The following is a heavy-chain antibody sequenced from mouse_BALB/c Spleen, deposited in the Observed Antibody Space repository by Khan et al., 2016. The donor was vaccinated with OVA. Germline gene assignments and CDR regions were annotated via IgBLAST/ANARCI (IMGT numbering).Heavy chain of an antibody. Sequence: QVQLKESGPRLVAPSQSLSITCTVSGFSLTSYGVSWVRQPPGKGLEWLGVIWGDGNTNFHSALRSRLSISKDNSKSQVFLKLNSLQTDDTATYYWAKDRGYYAVDYWGQGTSVTVSS. J-gene: IGHJ4*01. CDR2: IWGDGNT. CDR1: GFSLTSYG. CDR3: AKDRGYYAVDY. V-gene: IGHV2-3*01.